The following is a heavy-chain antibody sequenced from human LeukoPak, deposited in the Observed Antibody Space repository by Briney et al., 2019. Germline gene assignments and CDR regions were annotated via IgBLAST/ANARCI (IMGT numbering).Heavy chain of an antibody. J-gene: IGHJ6*03. CDR2: IRSKAYGGTT. Sequence: PGGSLRLSCTASGFTFGDYAMSWFRQAPGKGLEWVGFIRSKAYGGTTEYAASVKGRFTISRDDSKSIAYLQMNSLKTEDTAVYYCTRDLAGYSSGWVYYYYMDVWGKGTTVTVSS. CDR1: GFTFGDYA. V-gene: IGHV3-49*03. CDR3: TRDLAGYSSGWVYYYYMDV. D-gene: IGHD6-19*01.